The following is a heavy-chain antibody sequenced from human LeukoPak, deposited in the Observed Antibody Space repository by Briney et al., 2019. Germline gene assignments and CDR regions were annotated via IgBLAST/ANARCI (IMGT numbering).Heavy chain of an antibody. D-gene: IGHD6-13*01. CDR2: ISTSGGNT. CDR3: ARAYSSTWSKEGLDS. CDR1: GFTFSSFA. J-gene: IGHJ4*02. V-gene: IGHV3-23*01. Sequence: GGSLRLSCVASGFTFSSFAMSWVRHAPGKGLEWVSSISTSGGNTHYVDSVKGRFTISRDNYKNPLFLQMNSLRDEDTAMYYCARAYSSTWSKEGLDSWGQGALVAVSS.